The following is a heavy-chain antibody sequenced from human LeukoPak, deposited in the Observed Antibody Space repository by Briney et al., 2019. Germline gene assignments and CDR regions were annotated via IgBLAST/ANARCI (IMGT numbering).Heavy chain of an antibody. CDR3: ARGGGASLGSSDH. J-gene: IGHJ4*02. V-gene: IGHV4-59*08. CDR2: IYYSGGT. Sequence: PSETLSLTCTVSAASISIYYWSWIRQPPGKGPEWIGYIYYSGGTTYNPSLKSRVTISVDTSNNQFSLTLRSVTAADTAVYYCARGGGASLGSSDHWGQGTLVTVSS. CDR1: AASISIYY. D-gene: IGHD3-16*01.